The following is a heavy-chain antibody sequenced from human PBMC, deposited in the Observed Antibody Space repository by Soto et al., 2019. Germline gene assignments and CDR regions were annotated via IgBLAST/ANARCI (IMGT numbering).Heavy chain of an antibody. CDR3: ARDEGGYDILTGYYKAHHFDY. CDR1: GYTFTHFY. CDR2: ISPHNFNT. J-gene: IGHJ4*02. Sequence: QVPLEQSGAEVKKPGDSVKVSCKASGYTFTHFYITWVRQAPGQGLEWMGAISPHNFNTNFAQKFQGRVTLTTDTSTNKAYMELRSLTSDDTAVYYCARDEGGYDILTGYYKAHHFDYWGQGVLVTVSS. V-gene: IGHV1-18*01. D-gene: IGHD3-9*01.